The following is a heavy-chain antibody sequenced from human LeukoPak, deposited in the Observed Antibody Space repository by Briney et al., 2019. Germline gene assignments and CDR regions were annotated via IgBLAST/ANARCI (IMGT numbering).Heavy chain of an antibody. CDR3: ARESSGAAYGMDV. D-gene: IGHD7-27*01. J-gene: IGHJ6*02. CDR1: GFTFSSYD. CDR2: IGTAGDT. Sequence: GGSLRLSCAASGFTFSSYDMHWVRQATGKGLEWVSAIGTAGDTYYPGSVKGRFTISRENAKNSLYLQMNSLRAGDTAVYYCARESSGAAYGMDVWGQGTTVTVSS. V-gene: IGHV3-13*01.